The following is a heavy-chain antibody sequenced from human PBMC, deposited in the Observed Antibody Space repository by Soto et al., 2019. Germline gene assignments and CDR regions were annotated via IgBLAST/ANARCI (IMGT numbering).Heavy chain of an antibody. Sequence: PSETLSLTCTVPGGSVNIGTYYWSWIRQPPGKGLEWIGYIYYSGSTNYSPSLKSRVTISVDTSKNQFSLKLSSVTAADTAVYYCARVLPDYYGSGSYYAVSYWFDPWGQGTLVTVPS. CDR2: IYYSGST. D-gene: IGHD3-10*01. CDR3: ARVLPDYYGSGSYYAVSYWFDP. CDR1: GGSVNIGTYY. V-gene: IGHV4-61*01. J-gene: IGHJ5*02.